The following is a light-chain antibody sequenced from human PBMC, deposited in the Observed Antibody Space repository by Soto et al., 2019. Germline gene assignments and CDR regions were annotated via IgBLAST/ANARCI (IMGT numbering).Light chain of an antibody. CDR1: SSDIGSYDF. J-gene: IGLJ2*01. CDR3: AAWDDSLSNVI. CDR2: VVS. Sequence: QSVLTQPASVSGSPGQAITISCAGTSSDIGSYDFVSWHQQHPGKAPKLLIYVVSGRPSGVSGVSDRFSGSKSGTSASLAISGLRSEDEADYYCAAWDDSLSNVIFGGGTKLTVL. V-gene: IGLV2-14*01.